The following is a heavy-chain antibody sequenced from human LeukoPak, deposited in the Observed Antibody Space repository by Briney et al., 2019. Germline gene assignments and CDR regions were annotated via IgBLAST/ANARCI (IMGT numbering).Heavy chain of an antibody. Sequence: GGSLRLSCAASGFTFSNYGMTWVRQAPGKGLEWVSGISGSASTTYDADSVKGRFTVSRDNSKNTLNLQMNSLRAEDTAVYFCAKTQGYFDYWGQGTLVTVSS. J-gene: IGHJ4*02. CDR2: ISGSASTT. CDR3: AKTQGYFDY. CDR1: GFTFSNYG. V-gene: IGHV3-23*01.